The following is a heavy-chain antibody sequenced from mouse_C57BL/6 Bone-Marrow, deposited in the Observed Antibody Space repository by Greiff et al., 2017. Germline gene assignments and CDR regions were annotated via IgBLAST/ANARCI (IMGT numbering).Heavy chain of an antibody. Sequence: EVQVVESGGGLVKPGGSLKLSCAASGFTFSDYGMHWVRQAPEKGLEWVAYISSGSSTIYYADTVKGRFTISRDNAKNTLFLQMTSLRSEDTAMYYCAMITAVVASYYFAYWGQGTPLTVSS. CDR1: GFTFSDYG. J-gene: IGHJ2*01. CDR2: ISSGSSTI. D-gene: IGHD1-1*01. V-gene: IGHV5-17*01. CDR3: AMITAVVASYYFAY.